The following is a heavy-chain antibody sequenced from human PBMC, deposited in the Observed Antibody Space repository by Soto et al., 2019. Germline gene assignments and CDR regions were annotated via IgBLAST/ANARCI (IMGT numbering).Heavy chain of an antibody. CDR1: GFTFSSYA. Sequence: EVQLLESGGGLVQPGGSLRLSCAASGFTFSSYAMSWVRQAPGKGLEWVSSVSGSSGSKSYADSVKGRFTISRDNSKSPVYLQMNSLRAEETAVYFCAKEWCSGTTCYCLENWGQGTLVTVSS. CDR2: VSGSSGSK. D-gene: IGHD1-7*01. CDR3: AKEWCSGTTCYCLEN. V-gene: IGHV3-23*01. J-gene: IGHJ4*02.